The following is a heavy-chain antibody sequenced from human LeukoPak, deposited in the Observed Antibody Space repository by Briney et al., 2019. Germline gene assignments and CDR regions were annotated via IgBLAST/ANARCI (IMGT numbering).Heavy chain of an antibody. CDR2: INSDGSST. CDR1: TFIFRNYW. CDR3: ARGHSNSPYYFDS. J-gene: IGHJ4*02. D-gene: IGHD6-13*01. V-gene: IGHV3-74*03. Sequence: GGSLRLSCAASTFIFRNYWMHWVRQAPGNGLVWVSRINSDGSSTTYAESVKGRFTIARDNTKNTLYLQMNSLRAEDTAVYHCARGHSNSPYYFDSWGQGTLVTVSS.